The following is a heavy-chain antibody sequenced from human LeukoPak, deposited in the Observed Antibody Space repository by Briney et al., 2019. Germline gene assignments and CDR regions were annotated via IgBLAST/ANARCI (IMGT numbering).Heavy chain of an antibody. CDR3: ARDPRCSGGSCYSLDY. J-gene: IGHJ4*02. V-gene: IGHV1-2*02. CDR2: INPNSGGT. CDR1: GGTFSSYA. D-gene: IGHD2-15*01. Sequence: GASVKVSCKASGGTFSSYAISWVRHAPGQGLELMGWINPNSGGTNYAQKYQGRVTMTRDTSISTAYMELSRLRSDDTAVYYCARDPRCSGGSCYSLDYWGQGTLVTVSS.